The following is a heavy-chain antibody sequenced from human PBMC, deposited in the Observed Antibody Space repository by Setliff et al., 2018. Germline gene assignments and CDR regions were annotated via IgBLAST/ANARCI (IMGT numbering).Heavy chain of an antibody. CDR3: ARELLSRYSRSWLH. Sequence: GGSLRLSCAASGFTFSSYSMNWVRQAPGKGLEWVSSISSSSSYIYYADSVKGRFTISRDNAKNSLYLQMNSLRAEDTAVYYCARELLSRYSRSWLHWGQGTLVTVSS. CDR2: ISSSSSYI. D-gene: IGHD6-13*01. CDR1: GFTFSSYS. J-gene: IGHJ4*02. V-gene: IGHV3-21*01.